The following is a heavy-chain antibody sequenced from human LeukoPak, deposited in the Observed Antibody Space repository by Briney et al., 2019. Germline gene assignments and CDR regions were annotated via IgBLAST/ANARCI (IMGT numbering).Heavy chain of an antibody. CDR2: IYSGDNT. CDR3: ARVYSSGYVDY. D-gene: IGHD6-19*01. J-gene: IGHJ4*02. CDR1: GFTVSSNY. V-gene: IGHV3-53*01. Sequence: GGSLRLSCAASGFTVSSNYMSWVRQAPGKGLEWVSVIYSGDNTYYADSVKGRFTISRDKSKNTLYLQMNSLRAEDTAVYYCARVYSSGYVDYWGQGTLVTVSS.